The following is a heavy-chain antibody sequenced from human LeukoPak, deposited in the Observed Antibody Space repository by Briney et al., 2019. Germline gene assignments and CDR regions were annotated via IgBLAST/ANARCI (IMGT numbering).Heavy chain of an antibody. V-gene: IGHV3-21*01. J-gene: IGHJ4*02. CDR2: ISSSSSYI. CDR3: ARDLDY. Sequence: ETLSLTCTVSGGSISSSSYYWSWIRQPPGKGLEWVSSISSSSSYIYYADSVKGRFTISRDNAKNSLYLQMNSLRAEDTAVYYCARDLDYWGQGTLVTVSS. CDR1: GGSISSSSYY.